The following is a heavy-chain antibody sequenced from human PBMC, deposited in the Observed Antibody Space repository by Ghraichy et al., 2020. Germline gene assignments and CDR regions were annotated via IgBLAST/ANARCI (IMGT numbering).Heavy chain of an antibody. V-gene: IGHV3-21*01. CDR1: GFSFTGYS. CDR2: ISSSSRNR. J-gene: IGHJ6*02. D-gene: IGHD4-23*01. CDR3: ARASTVVRFYYNAGMDV. Sequence: GGSLRLSCVGSGFSFTGYSMNWVRQSPGKGLEWVSYISSSSRNRFYADSVKGRFTVSRDNARNSLSLQMNSLRDEDTAVYYCARASTVVRFYYNAGMDVWGQGTTVTVSS.